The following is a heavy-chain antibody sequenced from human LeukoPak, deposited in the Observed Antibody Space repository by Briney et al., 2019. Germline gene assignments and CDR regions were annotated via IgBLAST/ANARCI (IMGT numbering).Heavy chain of an antibody. V-gene: IGHV3-7*01. CDR2: IKDDGSGK. Sequence: PGGSLRLSCAASGFTVSTSWMTWARQAPGKGLEWVASIKDDGSGKYYVDSVKGRFTISRDNAKNSLYLQMYSLGVEDTAVYYCTNLGYTDWGQGTLVTVSS. CDR3: TNLGYTD. D-gene: IGHD5-18*01. J-gene: IGHJ4*02. CDR1: GFTVSTSW.